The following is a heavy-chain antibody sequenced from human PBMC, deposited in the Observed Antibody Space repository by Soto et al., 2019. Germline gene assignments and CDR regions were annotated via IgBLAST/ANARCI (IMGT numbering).Heavy chain of an antibody. CDR2: ISGSGGST. D-gene: IGHD3-22*01. Sequence: GGSLRLSCAASGFTFSSYAMSWVRQAPGKGLEWVSAISGSGGSTYYADSVKGRFTISRDNSKNTLYLQMNSLRAEDTAVYYCAKYYYDSSGPYLNDYWGQGTLVTVSS. CDR3: AKYYYDSSGPYLNDY. J-gene: IGHJ4*02. CDR1: GFTFSSYA. V-gene: IGHV3-23*01.